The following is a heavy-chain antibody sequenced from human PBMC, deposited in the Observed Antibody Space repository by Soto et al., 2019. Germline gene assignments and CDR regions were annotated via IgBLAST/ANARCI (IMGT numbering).Heavy chain of an antibody. CDR3: TRKTPPTGMEV. D-gene: IGHD3-9*01. Sequence: GGSLRLSCAASGFTLSSYDIHWVRQATGEGLAWVSGIGSGGDTHYADSVKGRFIISREDGKNSLYLQMNNLRVGDTAVYYCTRKTPPTGMEVWGQGATVTVSS. V-gene: IGHV3-13*01. CDR1: GFTLSSYD. J-gene: IGHJ6*02. CDR2: IGSGGDT.